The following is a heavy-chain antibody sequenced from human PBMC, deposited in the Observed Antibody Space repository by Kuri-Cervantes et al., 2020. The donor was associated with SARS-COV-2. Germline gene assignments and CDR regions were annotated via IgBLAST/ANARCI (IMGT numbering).Heavy chain of an antibody. CDR2: IYYTGNT. Sequence: ESLRLSCTVSGGSISSSSYYWGWIRQPPGKGLEWIGGIYYTGNTYYNPSLKSRVTMSVDTSKNQFSLKLSSVTAADTAVYYCARVWYYYMDVWGKGTTVTVSS. CDR1: GGSISSSSYY. CDR3: ARVWYYYMDV. D-gene: IGHD3-10*01. J-gene: IGHJ6*03. V-gene: IGHV4-39*07.